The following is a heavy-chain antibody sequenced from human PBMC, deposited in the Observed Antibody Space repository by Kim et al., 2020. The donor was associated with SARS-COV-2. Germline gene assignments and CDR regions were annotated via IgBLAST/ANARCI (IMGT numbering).Heavy chain of an antibody. D-gene: IGHD2-2*01. CDR2: INGGDGNT. CDR1: GYTFTTYA. V-gene: IGHV1-3*01. J-gene: IGHJ4*02. CDR3: ARGYCSSTSCQYYPDY. Sequence: ASVKVSCKASGYTFTTYAIHWVRQAPGERLEWMGWINGGDGNTKYSQKFQGRVSITRDTSASTGYMELSSLRSEDTAVYYCARGYCSSTSCQYYPDYWGQGTLVTVSS.